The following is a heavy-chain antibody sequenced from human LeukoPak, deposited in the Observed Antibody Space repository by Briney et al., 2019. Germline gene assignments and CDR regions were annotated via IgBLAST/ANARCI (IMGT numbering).Heavy chain of an antibody. V-gene: IGHV1-18*01. D-gene: IGHD3-22*01. J-gene: IGHJ3*02. CDR1: GYTFTSYG. CDR3: ARDRPYYYDSSGYSRDAFDI. Sequence: ASVKVSCKASGYTFTSYGISWVRQAPGQGLEWMGWISAYNGNTNYAQKLQGRVTMTTDTSTSTAYMELRSLRSDDTAVYYCARDRPYYYDSSGYSRDAFDIWGQGTTVTVSS. CDR2: ISAYNGNT.